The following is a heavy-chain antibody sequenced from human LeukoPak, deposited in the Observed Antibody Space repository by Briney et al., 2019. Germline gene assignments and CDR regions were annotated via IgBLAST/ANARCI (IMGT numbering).Heavy chain of an antibody. CDR3: ACLEFAIFGVVQEWGY. D-gene: IGHD3-3*01. Sequence: SETLSLTCTVSGGSISSGYYWGWIRQPPGKGLEWIGSIYHSGSTYYNPSLKSRVTISVDTSKNQFSLKLSSVTAADTAVYYCACLEFAIFGVVQEWGYWGQGTLVTVSS. CDR1: GGSISSGYY. CDR2: IYHSGST. J-gene: IGHJ4*02. V-gene: IGHV4-38-2*02.